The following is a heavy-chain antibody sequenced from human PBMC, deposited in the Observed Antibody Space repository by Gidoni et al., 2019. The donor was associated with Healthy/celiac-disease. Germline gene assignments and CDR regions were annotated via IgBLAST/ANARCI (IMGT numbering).Heavy chain of an antibody. J-gene: IGHJ6*02. D-gene: IGHD6-25*01. CDR1: GFTFISYA. CDR2: ISYDGSNK. Sequence: QVQLVESGGGVVQPGGSLGLPCAASGFTFISYAMHWVRQAPGKGLEWVAVISYDGSNKYYADSVKGRFTISRDNSKNTLYLQMNSLRAEDTAVYYCARDLAANQYYYGMDVWGQGTTVTVSS. CDR3: ARDLAANQYYYGMDV. V-gene: IGHV3-30-3*01.